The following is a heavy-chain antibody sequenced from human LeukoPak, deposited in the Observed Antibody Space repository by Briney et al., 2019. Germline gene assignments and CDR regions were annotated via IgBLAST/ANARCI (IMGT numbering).Heavy chain of an antibody. Sequence: SETLSLTCTVSGGSISSYYWSWIRQPPGKGLEWIGDIYYSGSTNYNPSLKSRVTISVDTSKNQFSLKLSSVTAADTAVYYCARHAYYDFWSGYSFDYWGQGTLVTVSS. CDR1: GGSISSYY. CDR2: IYYSGST. D-gene: IGHD3-3*01. J-gene: IGHJ4*02. V-gene: IGHV4-59*08. CDR3: ARHAYYDFWSGYSFDY.